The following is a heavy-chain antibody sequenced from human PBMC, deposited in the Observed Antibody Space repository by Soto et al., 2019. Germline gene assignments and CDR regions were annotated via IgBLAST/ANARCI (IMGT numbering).Heavy chain of an antibody. CDR3: AKDRGFIDPFDY. D-gene: IGHD3-16*02. Sequence: GASVKVSCKASGYTFTSYDINWVRQATGQGLEWMGWMNPNSGNTGYAQKFQGRVTMTRNTSISTAYMELSSLRSENTAVYYCAKDRGFIDPFDYWGQGALVTVSS. J-gene: IGHJ4*02. CDR1: GYTFTSYD. CDR2: MNPNSGNT. V-gene: IGHV1-8*01.